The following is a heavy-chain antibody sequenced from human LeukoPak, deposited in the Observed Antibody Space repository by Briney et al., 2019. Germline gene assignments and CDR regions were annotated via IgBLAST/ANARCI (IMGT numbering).Heavy chain of an antibody. CDR3: ARDRGAYCGGDCYLGFDY. J-gene: IGHJ4*01. Sequence: PGGSLRLACAASGFTFSSYTMNWVRQAPGKGLEWVSSIAGSSGYISYADSVKGRFTISRDNAKKSLYLQMTSLTAEDTAVYYCARDRGAYCGGDCYLGFDYWGRGTLVTVSS. CDR2: IAGSSGYI. D-gene: IGHD2-21*02. V-gene: IGHV3-21*01. CDR1: GFTFSSYT.